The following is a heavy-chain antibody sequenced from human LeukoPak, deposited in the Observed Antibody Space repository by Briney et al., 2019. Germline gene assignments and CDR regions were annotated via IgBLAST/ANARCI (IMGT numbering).Heavy chain of an antibody. V-gene: IGHV4-34*01. CDR1: GGSFSGYY. CDR3: ARATYCSGGNCYKLRYFDL. D-gene: IGHD2-15*01. Sequence: SETLSLTCAVYGGSFSGYYWNWIRQPPGKGLEWIGEVYHSGSTNYNPSLKSRVTISADTSKNQFSLKLSSVTAADTAVYYCARATYCSGGNCYKLRYFDLWGRGTPVTVSS. CDR2: VYHSGST. J-gene: IGHJ2*01.